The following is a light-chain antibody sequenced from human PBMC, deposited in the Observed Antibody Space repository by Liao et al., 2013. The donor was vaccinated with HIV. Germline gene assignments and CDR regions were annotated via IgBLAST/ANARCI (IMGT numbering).Light chain of an antibody. CDR2: YDS. CDR3: QVWHQGSDHRV. J-gene: IGLJ3*02. CDR1: NIGSKS. Sequence: SYVLTQPPSVSVAPGQTATVTCGGHNIGSKSVHWYQQKPGQAPVLVIHYDSARPSGIPERFSGSNSMNTATLTISRVEAGDEADYFCQVWHQGSDHRVFGGGTKLTVL. V-gene: IGLV3-21*01.